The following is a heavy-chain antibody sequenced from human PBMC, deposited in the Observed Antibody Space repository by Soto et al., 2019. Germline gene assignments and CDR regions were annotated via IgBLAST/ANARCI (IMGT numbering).Heavy chain of an antibody. Sequence: EVQLVESGGTLVQPEGSLRLSCAAAGFTFTNYWMHWVRQAPGKGLVWVSRINGDGSNAFYAESVKGRFTISRDNAKNTVYLQMNSLRAEDTAIYYCARGIQYRYGMDVWGQGTTVTVSS. CDR2: INGDGSNA. J-gene: IGHJ6*02. D-gene: IGHD4-4*01. CDR1: GFTFTNYW. CDR3: ARGIQYRYGMDV. V-gene: IGHV3-74*01.